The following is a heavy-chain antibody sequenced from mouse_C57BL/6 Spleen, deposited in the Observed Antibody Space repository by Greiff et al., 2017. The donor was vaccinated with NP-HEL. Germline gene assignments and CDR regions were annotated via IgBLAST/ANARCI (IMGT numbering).Heavy chain of an antibody. V-gene: IGHV1-52*01. Sequence: QVQLQQSGAELVRPGSSVKLSCKASGYTFTSYWMHWVKQRPIQGLEWIGNIDPSDSETHYNQKFKDKATLTVDKSSSTAYMQLSSLTSEDSAVYYCARNLDYGSSPYFDYWGQGTTLTVSS. D-gene: IGHD1-1*01. CDR3: ARNLDYGSSPYFDY. CDR2: IDPSDSET. CDR1: GYTFTSYW. J-gene: IGHJ2*01.